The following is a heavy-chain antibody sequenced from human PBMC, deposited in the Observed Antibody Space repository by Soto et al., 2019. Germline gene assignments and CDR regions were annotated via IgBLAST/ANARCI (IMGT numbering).Heavy chain of an antibody. J-gene: IGHJ6*02. CDR3: ARREYGMDV. CDR1: GGFIRNSHW. CDR2: IFHIGHT. D-gene: IGHD1-26*01. Sequence: SETLCPPCVVFGGFIRNSHWWLWVRQPPGKGLEWIGEIFHIGHTNYNPSLKGRVTISLDQSKNQFSLNMTSVTAADTAVFYCARREYGMDVWGQGTTVTVSS. V-gene: IGHV4-4*02.